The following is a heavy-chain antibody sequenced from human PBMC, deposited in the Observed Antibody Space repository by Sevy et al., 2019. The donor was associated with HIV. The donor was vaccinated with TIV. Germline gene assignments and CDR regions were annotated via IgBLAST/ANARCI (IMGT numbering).Heavy chain of an antibody. CDR2: ISSSSSPI. V-gene: IGHV3-48*02. CDR3: ARNGDYDY. CDR1: GFTFSDYS. D-gene: IGHD4-17*01. J-gene: IGHJ4*02. Sequence: ESLKISCAASGFTFSDYSMNWVRQAPGKGLEWVSYISSSSSPIYYADSVKGRFTISRDNAKNSLYLQMNSLRDEDTAVYYCARNGDYDYWGQGTLVTVSS.